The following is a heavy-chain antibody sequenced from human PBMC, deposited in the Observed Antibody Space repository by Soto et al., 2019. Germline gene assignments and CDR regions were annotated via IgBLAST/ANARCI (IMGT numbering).Heavy chain of an antibody. CDR1: GGSISSSSYY. CDR2: IYYSGST. CDR3: ARSIAVAGEDY. J-gene: IGHJ4*02. Sequence: QLQLQESGPGLVKPSETLSLTCTVSGGSISSSSYYWGWIRQPPGKGLEWIGSIYYSGSTYYNPSLKSRVTISVDTSQNQFSLKLSSVTAADTAVYYCARSIAVAGEDYWGQGTLVTVSS. D-gene: IGHD6-19*01. V-gene: IGHV4-39*01.